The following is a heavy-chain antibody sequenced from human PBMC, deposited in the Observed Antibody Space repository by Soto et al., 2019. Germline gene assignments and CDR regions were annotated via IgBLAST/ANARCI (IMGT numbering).Heavy chain of an antibody. CDR1: GYTFTSYA. D-gene: IGHD6-6*01. V-gene: IGHV1-3*01. J-gene: IGHJ6*02. CDR2: INAGNGNT. CDR3: ARDFRSSWFYYGMDV. Sequence: ASVKVSCKASGYTFTSYAMHWVRQAPGQRLEWMGWINAGNGNTKYSQKFQGRVTITRDTSASTAYMELSSPRSEDTAVYYCARDFRSSWFYYGMDVWGQGTTVTVSS.